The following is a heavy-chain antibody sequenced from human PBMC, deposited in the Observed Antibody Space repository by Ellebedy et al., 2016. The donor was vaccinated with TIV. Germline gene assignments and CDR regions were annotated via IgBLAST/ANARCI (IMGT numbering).Heavy chain of an antibody. CDR2: INHSGST. CDR3: ARGDSSGYWPDY. D-gene: IGHD3-22*01. CDR1: GGSISSSSYY. V-gene: IGHV4-39*07. J-gene: IGHJ4*02. Sequence: MPGGSLRLSCTVSGGSISSSSYYWSWIRQPPGKGLEWIGEINHSGSTNYNPSLKSRVTISVDTSKNQFSLKLSSVTAADTAVYYCARGDSSGYWPDYWGQGTLVTVSS.